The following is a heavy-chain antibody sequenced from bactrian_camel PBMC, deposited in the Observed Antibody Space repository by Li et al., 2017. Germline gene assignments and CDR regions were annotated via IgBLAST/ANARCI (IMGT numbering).Heavy chain of an antibody. D-gene: IGHD1*01. CDR1: GFVFSSYV. Sequence: VQLVESGGGLVQSGGSLRLSCVASGFVFSSYVMRWFRQAPGKGLEWVSASNTGGGDSAYYSDSVKGRFTISPDNSNNTLYLQMNSLKPEDTAMYYCAVKGGPWNCAARFVAGFGYYGQGTQVTVS. CDR2: NTGGGDSA. V-gene: IGHV3S40*01. J-gene: IGHJ4*01.